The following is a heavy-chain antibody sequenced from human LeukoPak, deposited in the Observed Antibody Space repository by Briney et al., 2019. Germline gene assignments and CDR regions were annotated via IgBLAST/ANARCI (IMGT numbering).Heavy chain of an antibody. CDR1: GFTFSSYG. D-gene: IGHD3-22*01. J-gene: IGHJ5*02. Sequence: GGSLRLSCAASGFTFSSYGMHWVRQAPGKGLEWVAFIRYDGSNKYYADSVKGRFAISRDNSKNTLYLQMNSLRAEDTAVYYCAKDTMIVFDPWGQGTLVTVSS. CDR2: IRYDGSNK. CDR3: AKDTMIVFDP. V-gene: IGHV3-30*02.